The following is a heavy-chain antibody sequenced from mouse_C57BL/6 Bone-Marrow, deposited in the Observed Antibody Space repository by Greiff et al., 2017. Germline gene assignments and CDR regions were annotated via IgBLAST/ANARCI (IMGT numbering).Heavy chain of an antibody. CDR3: AREGIYYGYD. V-gene: IGHV1-69*01. D-gene: IGHD2-2*01. CDR1: GYTFTSYW. Sequence: QVQLQQPGAELVMPGASVKLSCKASGYTFTSYWMHWVKQRPGQGLEWIGEFDPSDSYTNYNQKFKGKSTLTVDKSSSTAYMQLSSLTSEDYAVYYCAREGIYYGYDWGQGTTLTVSS. CDR2: FDPSDSYT. J-gene: IGHJ2*01.